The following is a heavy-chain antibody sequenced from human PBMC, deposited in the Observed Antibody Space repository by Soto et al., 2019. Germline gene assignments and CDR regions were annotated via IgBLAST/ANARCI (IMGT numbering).Heavy chain of an antibody. J-gene: IGHJ5*02. V-gene: IGHV1-18*01. CDR1: GYTFTSYG. CDR3: ASDPTVAGTGGWFYP. D-gene: IGHD6-19*01. CDR2: ISAYNGNT. Sequence: GASVKVSCKASGYTFTSYGISWVRQAPGQGLEWMGWISAYNGNTNYAQKLQGRVTMTTDTSTSTAYMELRSLRSDDTAVYYCASDPTVAGTGGWFYPWGQGTLVTVSS.